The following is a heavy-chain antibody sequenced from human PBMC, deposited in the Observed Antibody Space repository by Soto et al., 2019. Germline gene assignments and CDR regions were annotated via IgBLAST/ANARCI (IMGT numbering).Heavy chain of an antibody. J-gene: IGHJ5*02. V-gene: IGHV1-46*01. CDR3: AREGVTMVRGLKGNWFDP. Sequence: ASVKVSCKASGYTFTSYYMHWVRQAPGQGLEWMGIINPSGGSTSDAQKFQGRVTMTRDTSTSTVYMELSSLRSEDTAVYYCAREGVTMVRGLKGNWFDPWGQGTLVTVSS. D-gene: IGHD3-10*01. CDR1: GYTFTSYY. CDR2: INPSGGST.